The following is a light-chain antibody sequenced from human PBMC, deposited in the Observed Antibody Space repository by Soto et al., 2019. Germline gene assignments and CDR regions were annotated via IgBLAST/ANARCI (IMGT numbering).Light chain of an antibody. CDR1: QSVRSN. Sequence: EIVMTQSPATLSVSPGERVTLSCRASQSVRSNVAWYQQKPGQGPRLLIYGASTRATGIPARFSGRGSGTELSLSICSLQSEDFAVYYCQQYNDWPRAFGQGTRVEI. J-gene: IGKJ1*01. CDR3: QQYNDWPRA. CDR2: GAS. V-gene: IGKV3-15*01.